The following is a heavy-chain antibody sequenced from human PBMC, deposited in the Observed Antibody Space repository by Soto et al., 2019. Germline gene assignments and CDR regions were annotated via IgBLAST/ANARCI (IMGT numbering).Heavy chain of an antibody. CDR1: GYTFTSYG. D-gene: IGHD6-13*01. J-gene: IGHJ4*02. V-gene: IGHV1-18*01. CDR2: ISAYNGNT. CDR3: ASMVAAAGTGALFDY. Sequence: QVQLVQSGAEVKKPGASVKVSCKASGYTFTSYGISWVRQAPGQGLEWMGWISAYNGNTNYGQKLQGTVSMTPDTSTSTADTERRSLRSDDKAVYYCASMVAAAGTGALFDYWGQGTLVTVSS.